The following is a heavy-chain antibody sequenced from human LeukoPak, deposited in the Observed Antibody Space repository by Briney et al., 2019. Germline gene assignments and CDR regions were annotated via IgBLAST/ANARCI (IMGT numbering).Heavy chain of an antibody. Sequence: SETLSLTCTVSGGSIRRYYWSWIRQPPGKGLEWIGYIYSSGSTNYNPSLKSRVTISVDTSKNQFSLKLTSVTAADTAVYYCARSGYGDGRGQYYYDFWGQGTLVTVSS. CDR1: GGSIRRYY. CDR3: ARSGYGDGRGQYYYDF. V-gene: IGHV4-59*01. CDR2: IYSSGST. D-gene: IGHD4-17*01. J-gene: IGHJ4*02.